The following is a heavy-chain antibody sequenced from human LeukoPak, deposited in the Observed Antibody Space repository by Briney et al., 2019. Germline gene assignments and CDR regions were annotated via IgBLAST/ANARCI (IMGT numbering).Heavy chain of an antibody. J-gene: IGHJ4*02. CDR1: GFTFSGSA. D-gene: IGHD3-22*01. V-gene: IGHV3-73*01. Sequence: GGSLRLSCAASGFTFSGSAMHWVRQASGKGLEWVGRIRSKANSYATAYAASVKGRFTISRDDSKNTAYLQMNSLKTEDTAVYYCTRSPPYYYDSSGYSDYWGQRTLVTVSS. CDR3: TRSPPYYYDSSGYSDY. CDR2: IRSKANSYAT.